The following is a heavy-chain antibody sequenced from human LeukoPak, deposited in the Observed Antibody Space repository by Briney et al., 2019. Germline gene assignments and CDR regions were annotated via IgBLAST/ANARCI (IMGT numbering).Heavy chain of an antibody. CDR1: GFTFSDYW. Sequence: GGSLTLSCAASGFTFSDYWMHWVRQAPGKGLVWVSRISSDGSRVTYADSVKGRFTISRDNAKNTLYLQMNSLRAEDTAVYYCARRGYSSGWNRFDYWGQGTLVTVSS. CDR2: ISSDGSRV. J-gene: IGHJ4*02. V-gene: IGHV3-74*01. D-gene: IGHD6-25*01. CDR3: ARRGYSSGWNRFDY.